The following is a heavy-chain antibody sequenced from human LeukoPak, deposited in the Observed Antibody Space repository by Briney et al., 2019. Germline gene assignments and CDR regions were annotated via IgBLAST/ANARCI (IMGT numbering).Heavy chain of an antibody. Sequence: PGGSLRLSCAASGITFSSYGMHWVRQAPGKGLEWVSGINWNGGSTGYADSVKGRSTISRDNAKNSLYLQMNSLRAEDTALYYCARDEATFDYWGQGTLVTVSS. J-gene: IGHJ4*02. CDR2: INWNGGST. CDR1: GITFSSYG. V-gene: IGHV3-20*04. CDR3: ARDEATFDY.